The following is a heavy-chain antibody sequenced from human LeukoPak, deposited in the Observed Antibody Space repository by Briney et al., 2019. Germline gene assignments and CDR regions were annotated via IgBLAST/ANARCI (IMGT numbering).Heavy chain of an antibody. D-gene: IGHD6-19*01. Sequence: PGGSLRLSCAASGFTFSSYAMSWVRQAPGKGLEWVSAISGRGGSTYYADSVKGRFTISRDNSKNTLYLLMNSLRAEDTAVYYCAASQWLDGFVIWGQGTMVTVSS. CDR1: GFTFSSYA. CDR3: AASQWLDGFVI. J-gene: IGHJ3*02. V-gene: IGHV3-23*01. CDR2: ISGRGGST.